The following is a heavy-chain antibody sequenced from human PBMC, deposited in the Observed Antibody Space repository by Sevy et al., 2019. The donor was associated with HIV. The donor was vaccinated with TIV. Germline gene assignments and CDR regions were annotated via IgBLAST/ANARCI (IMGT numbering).Heavy chain of an antibody. CDR3: AKAPRGYSYASFFDY. V-gene: IGHV3-30*18. J-gene: IGHJ4*02. CDR2: ISYDGSNK. D-gene: IGHD5-18*01. Sequence: GESLKISCAASGITFTSYDMHWVRQAPGKGLEWVAVISYDGSNKYYADSVKGRFTISRDKSKNTLYLQMNSLRAEDTAVYYCAKAPRGYSYASFFDYWGQGTLVTVSS. CDR1: GITFTSYD.